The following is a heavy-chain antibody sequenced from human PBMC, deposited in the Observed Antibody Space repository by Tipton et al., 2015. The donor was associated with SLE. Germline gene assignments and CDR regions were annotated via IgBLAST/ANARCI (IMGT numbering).Heavy chain of an antibody. V-gene: IGHV4-39*07. CDR2: FYYDATT. Sequence: TLSLTCSVSGDSISSSYYYWGWIRQPPGRGLEWIASFYYDATTYYNPSLESRVAIEVDTSKNQFSLRLTSVTAADTAVYYCARHAWGSNWYFDLWGRGTLVTVSA. J-gene: IGHJ2*01. D-gene: IGHD7-27*01. CDR1: GDSISSSYYY. CDR3: ARHAWGSNWYFDL.